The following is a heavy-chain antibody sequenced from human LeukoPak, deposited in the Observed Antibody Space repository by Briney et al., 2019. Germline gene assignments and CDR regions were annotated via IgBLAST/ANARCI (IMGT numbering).Heavy chain of an antibody. CDR1: GFTFSNYW. CDR2: IKQDGSEK. Sequence: GGSLRLSCVSSGFTFSNYWMSWVRQVPGKGLEWVANIKQDGSEKYYVDSVKGRFTISRDNAKNSLYLQMNSLRAEDTAVYYCAREVTPYYWGQGTLVTVSS. D-gene: IGHD2-21*02. CDR3: AREVTPYY. J-gene: IGHJ4*02. V-gene: IGHV3-7*01.